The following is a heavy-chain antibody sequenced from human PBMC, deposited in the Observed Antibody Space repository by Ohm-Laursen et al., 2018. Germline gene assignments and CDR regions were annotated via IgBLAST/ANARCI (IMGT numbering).Heavy chain of an antibody. CDR3: AKARSAVVFAASNH. D-gene: IGHD2-15*01. Sequence: SLRLSCAASGFTLSSYAMSWVRQAPGKGLEWVSAISGSGGSTYYADSVKGRFAISRDSSENTVYFQMNDLRAEDTALYYCAKARSAVVFAASNHWGQGALVIVSS. CDR1: GFTLSSYA. J-gene: IGHJ5*02. CDR2: ISGSGGST. V-gene: IGHV3-23*01.